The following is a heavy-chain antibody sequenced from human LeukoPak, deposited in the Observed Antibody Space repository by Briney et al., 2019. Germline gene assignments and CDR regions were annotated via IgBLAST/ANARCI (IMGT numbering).Heavy chain of an antibody. CDR3: ARDNSGYDADWFDP. J-gene: IGHJ5*02. CDR1: GFTFSSYA. Sequence: PGRSLRLSCAASGFTFSSYAMHWVRQAPGKGLEWVAVISYDGSNKYYADSVKGRFTISRDNSKNTLYLQMNSLRAEDTAVYYCARDNSGYDADWFDPWGQGTLVTVSS. CDR2: ISYDGSNK. D-gene: IGHD5-12*01. V-gene: IGHV3-30*04.